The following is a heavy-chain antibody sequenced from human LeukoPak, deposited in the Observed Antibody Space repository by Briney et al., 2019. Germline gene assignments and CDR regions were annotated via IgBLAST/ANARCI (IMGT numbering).Heavy chain of an antibody. Sequence: ASVKVSCKASGYTFTSYDINWVRQATGQGLEWMGWMNPNSGNTGYAQKFQGRVTMTRNTSISTAYMELSSLRSEDTAVYYCARGCLAGSVYYLYYFDYWGQGTLVTVSS. CDR1: GYTFTSYD. CDR2: MNPNSGNT. J-gene: IGHJ4*02. D-gene: IGHD3-22*01. V-gene: IGHV1-8*01. CDR3: ARGCLAGSVYYLYYFDY.